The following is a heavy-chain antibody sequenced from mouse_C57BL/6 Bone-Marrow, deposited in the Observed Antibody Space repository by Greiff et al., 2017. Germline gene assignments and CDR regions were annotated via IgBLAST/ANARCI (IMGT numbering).Heavy chain of an antibody. Sequence: VKLQQPGAELVKPGASVKLSCKASGYTFTSYWMHWVKQRPGRGLEWIGRFDPNSGGTKYNEKFKSKATLTVDKPSSTAYMQLSSLTSEDSAVYYCAREITTDYWGQGTTLTVSS. J-gene: IGHJ2*01. V-gene: IGHV1-72*01. CDR2: FDPNSGGT. CDR3: AREITTDY. CDR1: GYTFTSYW. D-gene: IGHD1-1*01.